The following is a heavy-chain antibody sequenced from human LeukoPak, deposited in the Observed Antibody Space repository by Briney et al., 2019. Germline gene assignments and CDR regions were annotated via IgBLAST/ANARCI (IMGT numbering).Heavy chain of an antibody. J-gene: IGHJ4*02. CDR2: IKGDGSET. V-gene: IGHV3-7*03. CDR3: ARGSTYYDILTGYHYYFDY. D-gene: IGHD3-9*01. Sequence: PGGSLRLSCGASHFTFSLYWMSWVRQAPGKGLEWVANIKGDGSETYYVDSVKGRFTISRDNAKNSLYLQMNSLRAEDTALYYCARGSTYYDILTGYHYYFDYWGQGTLVTVSS. CDR1: HFTFSLYW.